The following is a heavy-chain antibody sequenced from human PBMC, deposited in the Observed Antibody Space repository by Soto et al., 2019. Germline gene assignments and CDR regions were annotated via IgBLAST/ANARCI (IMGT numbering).Heavy chain of an antibody. CDR1: GFTFSSYG. V-gene: IGHV3-33*01. D-gene: IGHD3-22*01. CDR3: ARAGVYYYDSSGYIDAFDI. CDR2: IWYDGSNK. J-gene: IGHJ3*02. Sequence: QVQLVESGGGVVQPGRSLRLSCAASGFTFSSYGMHWVRQAPGKGLEWVAVIWYDGSNKYYADSVKGRFTISRDNSKNTLYLQMNSLRAEDTAVYYCARAGVYYYDSSGYIDAFDIWGQGTMVTVSS.